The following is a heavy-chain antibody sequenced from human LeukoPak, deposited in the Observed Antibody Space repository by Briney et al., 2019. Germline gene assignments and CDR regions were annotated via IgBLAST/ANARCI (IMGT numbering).Heavy chain of an antibody. D-gene: IGHD1-26*01. Sequence: GGSLRLSCAASGFTFADYGMHWVRQTPGKGLEWVSLISGDGRRTYYGDSVKGRFTISRDNSRNSLYLQMNSLRTEDTALYYCARELPIDYWGQGTLVTVSS. CDR2: ISGDGRRT. CDR1: GFTFADYG. CDR3: ARELPIDY. J-gene: IGHJ4*02. V-gene: IGHV3-43*02.